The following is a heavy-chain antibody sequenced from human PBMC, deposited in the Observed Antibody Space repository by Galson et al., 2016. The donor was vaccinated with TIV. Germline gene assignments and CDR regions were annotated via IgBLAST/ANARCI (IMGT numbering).Heavy chain of an antibody. D-gene: IGHD3-10*01. J-gene: IGHJ4*02. CDR3: AKGRGSMFDY. CDR1: GFTFSAYA. CDR2: IKEDRSEK. V-gene: IGHV3-7*01. Sequence: SLRLSCAASGFTFSAYAMTWVRQAPGKGLEWVANIKEDRSEKNYVDLVKGRFTISRDNAKETVDLQMTSLKADDTAVYYCAKGRGSMFDYWGQGTVVTVSS.